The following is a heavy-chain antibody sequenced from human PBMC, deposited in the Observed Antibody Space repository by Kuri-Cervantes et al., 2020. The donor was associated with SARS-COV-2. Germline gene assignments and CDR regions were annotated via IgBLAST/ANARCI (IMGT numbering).Heavy chain of an antibody. CDR3: ARHRYGLAPFDY. CDR2: IYTSGST. D-gene: IGHD1-1*01. J-gene: IGHJ4*02. V-gene: IGHV4-61*09. CDR1: GGSISSGSYY. Sequence: SETLSLTCTVSGGSISSGSYYWSWIRQPAGKGLEWIGHIYTSGSTNYNPSLKSRVTISVDTSKNQFSLKLSSVTAADTAVYYCARHRYGLAPFDYWGQGTLVTVSS.